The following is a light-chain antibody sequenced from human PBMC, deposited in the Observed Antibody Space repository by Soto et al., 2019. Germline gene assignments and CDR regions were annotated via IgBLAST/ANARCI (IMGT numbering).Light chain of an antibody. CDR1: QSIINNY. J-gene: IGKJ2*01. V-gene: IGKV3-20*01. CDR2: GSS. Sequence: EVVLTQSPGTLSLSPGERATLSCRASQSIINNYLAWYQQRPGQAPRLLIYGSSDRATGIPGRFSGSESGTDFTLTISRLEPEDFAVYYCHQYGSSPPYTLGQGTKVEI. CDR3: HQYGSSPPYT.